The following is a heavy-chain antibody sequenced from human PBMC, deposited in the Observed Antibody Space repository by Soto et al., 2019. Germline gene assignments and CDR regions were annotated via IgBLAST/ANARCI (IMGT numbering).Heavy chain of an antibody. Sequence: QAGGSLRLSCAASGFTFSSYAMSWVRQAPGKGLEWVSAISGSGGSTYYADSVKGRFTISRDNSKNTLYLQMNSLRAEDTAVYYCAKTNGAISKMVYYYYYGMDVWGQGTTVTVSS. CDR3: AKTNGAISKMVYYYYYGMDV. V-gene: IGHV3-23*01. CDR1: GFTFSSYA. J-gene: IGHJ6*02. CDR2: ISGSGGST. D-gene: IGHD3-3*01.